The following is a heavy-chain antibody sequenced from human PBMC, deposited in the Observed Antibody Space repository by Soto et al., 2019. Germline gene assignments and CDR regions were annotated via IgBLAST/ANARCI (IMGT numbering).Heavy chain of an antibody. CDR3: ARVRFKFLLGGEFFQV. Sequence: DVYLVESGGGLVQPGGSLRLSCTASGFTLSSYSMNWVRQAPGKGPEWVSHISSNSDTVDYADSVKGRFTISRDNARNSLSLQMNSLRAEDTAVYYCARVRFKFLLGGEFFQVWGQGTLVTVSS. CDR1: GFTLSSYS. CDR2: ISSNSDTV. J-gene: IGHJ1*01. D-gene: IGHD3-16*01. V-gene: IGHV3-48*01.